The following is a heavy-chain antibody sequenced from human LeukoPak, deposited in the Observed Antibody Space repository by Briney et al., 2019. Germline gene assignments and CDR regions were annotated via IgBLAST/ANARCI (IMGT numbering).Heavy chain of an antibody. J-gene: IGHJ4*02. D-gene: IGHD3-10*01. V-gene: IGHV4-39*07. Sequence: SETLSLTCSVSGGSITSTYYWGWIRQPPGKGLEWIGSMYYSGSTYYNPSLKSRVTISVGTSKNQFSLKLSSVTAADTAVYYCARGHYYGSGSYFSFWNYWGQGTLVTVSS. CDR1: GGSITSTYY. CDR3: ARGHYYGSGSYFSFWNY. CDR2: MYYSGST.